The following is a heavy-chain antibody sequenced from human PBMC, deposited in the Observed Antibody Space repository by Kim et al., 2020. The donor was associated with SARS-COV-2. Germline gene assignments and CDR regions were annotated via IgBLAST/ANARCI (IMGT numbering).Heavy chain of an antibody. Sequence: SETLSLTCAVYGGSFSGYYWSWIRQPPGKGLEWIGEINHSGSTNYHPSLKSRVPVSVDTSKNQFSLKLSPVTAADTAVYYCARGRGTSFGVVITYYWFDPWGQGTLVTVSS. V-gene: IGHV4-34*01. D-gene: IGHD3-3*01. CDR3: ARGRGTSFGVVITYYWFDP. CDR2: INHSGST. J-gene: IGHJ5*02. CDR1: GGSFSGYY.